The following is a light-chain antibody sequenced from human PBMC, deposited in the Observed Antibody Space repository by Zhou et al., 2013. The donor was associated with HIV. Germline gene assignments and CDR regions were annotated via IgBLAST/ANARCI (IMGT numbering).Light chain of an antibody. CDR1: QSVSSY. Sequence: EIVLTQSPVSLSLSPGERATLSCRASQSVSSYLTWYQQKPGQAPRLLIYDASNRATGIPARFSGSGSGTDFTLTISSLEPEDFAVYYCQQRSIWVTFGPGTKVDIK. CDR3: QQRSIWVT. V-gene: IGKV3-11*01. J-gene: IGKJ3*01. CDR2: DAS.